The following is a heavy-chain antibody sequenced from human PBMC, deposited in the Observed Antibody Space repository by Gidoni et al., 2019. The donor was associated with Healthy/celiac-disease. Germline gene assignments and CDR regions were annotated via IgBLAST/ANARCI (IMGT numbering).Heavy chain of an antibody. V-gene: IGHV4-34*01. CDR2: INHSGST. D-gene: IGHD2-15*01. CDR1: GVSFSGYY. Sequence: QVQLQQWGAGLLKPSETLSFTCAVYGVSFSGYYWSWIRQPPGKGLEWIGEINHSGSTNYNPSIKSRVTISVDTCKNQFSLKLSSVTDADTAVYYCARGVAATRYNWFDAWGQGTLVTVSS. J-gene: IGHJ5*02. CDR3: ARGVAATRYNWFDA.